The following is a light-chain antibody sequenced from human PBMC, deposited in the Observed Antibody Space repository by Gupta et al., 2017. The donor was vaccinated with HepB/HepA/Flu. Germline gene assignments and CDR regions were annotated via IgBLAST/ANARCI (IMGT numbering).Light chain of an antibody. CDR3: SSYTTSTTPGV. Sequence: QSALTQPASVSGSPGPSITISCTGTSSDVGGYNHVSWYQQHPGKAPKLIIYDVSNRPSGISNRFSGSKSGNTASLTISGLQAEDEADYYCSSYTTSTTPGVFGGGTKLTVL. CDR1: SSDVGGYNH. CDR2: DVS. J-gene: IGLJ3*02. V-gene: IGLV2-14*01.